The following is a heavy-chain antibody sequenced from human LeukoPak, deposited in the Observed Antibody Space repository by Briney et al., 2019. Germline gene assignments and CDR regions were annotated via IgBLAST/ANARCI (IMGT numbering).Heavy chain of an antibody. CDR1: GFTFSSYS. Sequence: GGSLRLSCAASGFTFSSYSMNWVRQAPGKGLEWVSYISSSSSTIYYADSVKSRFTISRDNAKNSLYLQMNSLRAEDTAVYYCARDSKRGYYYDSSGYYFDYWGQGTLVTVSS. V-gene: IGHV3-48*01. CDR2: ISSSSSTI. CDR3: ARDSKRGYYYDSSGYYFDY. D-gene: IGHD3-22*01. J-gene: IGHJ4*02.